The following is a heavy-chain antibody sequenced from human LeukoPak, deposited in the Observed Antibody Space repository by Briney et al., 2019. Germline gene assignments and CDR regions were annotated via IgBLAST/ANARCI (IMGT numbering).Heavy chain of an antibody. V-gene: IGHV3-11*01. Sequence: PGGSLRLSCAASGFIFSDYYMNWIRQAPGKGLEWVSYISSSGNIMHYADSVKGRFTISRDNAKNSVYLQMDSLRAEDTAVYYCAKDGEGKAAYYFDYWGQGTLVTVSS. CDR2: ISSSGNIM. CDR3: AKDGEGKAAYYFDY. J-gene: IGHJ4*02. CDR1: GFIFSDYY. D-gene: IGHD3-10*01.